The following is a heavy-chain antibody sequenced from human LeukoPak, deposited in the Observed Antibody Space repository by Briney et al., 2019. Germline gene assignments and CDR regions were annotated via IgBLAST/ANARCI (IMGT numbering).Heavy chain of an antibody. CDR3: AKSDWFDP. Sequence: GGSLRLSCAASGFTFSNYWMNWVRQAPGKGLLWVSRIKGDGSTANYADSVKGRFGISRDNAKNTLYLQMNSLRAEDTAVYYCAKSDWFDPWGQGTLVTVSS. J-gene: IGHJ5*02. CDR1: GFTFSNYW. V-gene: IGHV3-74*01. CDR2: IKGDGSTA.